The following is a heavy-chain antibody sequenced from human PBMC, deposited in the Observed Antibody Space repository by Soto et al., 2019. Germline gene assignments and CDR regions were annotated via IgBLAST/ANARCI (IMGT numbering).Heavy chain of an antibody. CDR2: ISYDGTNK. V-gene: IGHV3-30*18. CDR3: AKDLQSYGDYDYYCYGMDV. D-gene: IGHD4-17*01. J-gene: IGHJ6*02. CDR1: GFTFSTYG. Sequence: QMQLVESGGGEVQPGRSLTNSCAASGFTFSTYGMHWVRQTPGKGLEWVAVISYDGTNKFYSDSVKGRFTISRDNFKNTLTLQMNSLRADDTAVYSCAKDLQSYGDYDYYCYGMDVWGLGTRVTVSS.